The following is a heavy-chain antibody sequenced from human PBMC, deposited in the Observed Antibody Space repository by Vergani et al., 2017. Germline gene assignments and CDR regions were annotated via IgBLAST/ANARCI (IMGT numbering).Heavy chain of an antibody. D-gene: IGHD3-10*01. J-gene: IGHJ6*02. CDR3: AKSAPIGSGSYPLYYYGMDV. CDR2: IGSAGDT. CDR1: GFSLSTYD. Sequence: VQLVESGGGLVQPGGSLRLSCAASGFSLSTYDMHWVRQATGKGLEWVSAIGSAGDTYYPGSVKGRFTISRENAKNSLYLQMNSLRDGDTAVYYCAKSAPIGSGSYPLYYYGMDVWGQGTTVTVSS. V-gene: IGHV3-13*01.